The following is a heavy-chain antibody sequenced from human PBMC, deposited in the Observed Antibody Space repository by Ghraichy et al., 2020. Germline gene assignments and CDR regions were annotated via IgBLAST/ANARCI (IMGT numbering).Heavy chain of an antibody. CDR2: IIGSGGST. D-gene: IGHD1-26*01. V-gene: IGHV3-23*01. J-gene: IGHJ3*02. CDR3: AKMTPAYSGSYLNAFDI. Sequence: GSLRLSCAASGFTFSSYAMSWVRQAPGKGLEWVSAIIGSGGSTYYADSVKGRFTISRDNSKNTLYLQMNSLRAEDTAVYYCAKMTPAYSGSYLNAFDIWGQGTMVAVSS. CDR1: GFTFSSYA.